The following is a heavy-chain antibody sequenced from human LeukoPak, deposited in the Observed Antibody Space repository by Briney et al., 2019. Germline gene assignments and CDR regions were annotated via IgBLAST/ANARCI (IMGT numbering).Heavy chain of an antibody. CDR1: GGSISSSSYY. J-gene: IGHJ5*02. CDR3: ARDHITKYDFWSGYYTGWFDP. V-gene: IGHV4-39*07. Sequence: SETLSLTCTVSGGSISSSSYYWGWIRQPPGEGLEWIGSIYYSGSTYYNPSLKSRVTISVDTSKNQFSLKLSSVTAADTAVYYCARDHITKYDFWSGYYTGWFDPWGQGTLVTVSS. D-gene: IGHD3-3*01. CDR2: IYYSGST.